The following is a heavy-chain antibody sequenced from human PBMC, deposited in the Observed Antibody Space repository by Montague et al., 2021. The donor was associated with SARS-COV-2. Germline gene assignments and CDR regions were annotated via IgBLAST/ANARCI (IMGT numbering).Heavy chain of an antibody. Sequence: SETLSLTCAVTSGSLRDYYWSWIRQPPGQGLEWIGEIRLPGGSNYNPSLKGRVTISLDTSNNQVSLSLNSVTAADTAVYYCARAGSQRFFEFWGRGTLVTVSS. CDR3: ARAGSQRFFEF. D-gene: IGHD1-1*01. CDR2: IRLPGGS. V-gene: IGHV4-34*01. CDR1: SGSLRDYY. J-gene: IGHJ2*01.